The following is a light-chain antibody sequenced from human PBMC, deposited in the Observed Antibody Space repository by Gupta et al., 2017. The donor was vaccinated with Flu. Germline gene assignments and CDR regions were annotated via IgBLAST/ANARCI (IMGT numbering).Light chain of an antibody. V-gene: IGLV1-47*01. Sequence: QSVLTQPPSASGTPGQRVTISCSGSSSNIGSNYVYWYQQLPATAPILLIYRNKQRPSGVPFRFSGSKSAISASTAISGLRSEDESDYYCEAWDDSLVFGGGTKLTVL. CDR2: RNK. CDR1: SSNIGSNY. CDR3: EAWDDSLV. J-gene: IGLJ3*02.